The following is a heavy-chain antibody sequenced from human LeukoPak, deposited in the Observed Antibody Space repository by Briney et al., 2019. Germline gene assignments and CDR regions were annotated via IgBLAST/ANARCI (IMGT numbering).Heavy chain of an antibody. V-gene: IGHV1-18*01. D-gene: IGHD3-22*01. J-gene: IGHJ4*02. Sequence: ASVKVSCKASGYTFTSYGISWVRQAPGQGLEWMGWISAYNGNTNYAQKLQGRVTMTTDTSTSTVYMELRSLRSDDTAVYYCARDGYYDSSGSDDYWGQGTLVTVSS. CDR2: ISAYNGNT. CDR3: ARDGYYDSSGSDDY. CDR1: GYTFTSYG.